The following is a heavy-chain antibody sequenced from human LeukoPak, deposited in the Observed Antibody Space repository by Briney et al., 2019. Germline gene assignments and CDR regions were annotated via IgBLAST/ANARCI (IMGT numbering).Heavy chain of an antibody. D-gene: IGHD3-10*01. V-gene: IGHV4-34*01. CDR3: ARQIRSGYYYGSGKGWFDP. CDR2: INHSGST. J-gene: IGHJ5*02. Sequence: SETLSLTCAVYGGSFSGYYWSWIRQPPGKGLEWIGEINHSGSTNYNPSLKSRVTISVDTSKNQFSLKLSSVTAADTAVYYCARQIRSGYYYGSGKGWFDPWGQGTLVTVSS. CDR1: GGSFSGYY.